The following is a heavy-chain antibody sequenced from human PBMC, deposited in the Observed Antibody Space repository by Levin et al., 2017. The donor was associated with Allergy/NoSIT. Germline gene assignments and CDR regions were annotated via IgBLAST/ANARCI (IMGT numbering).Heavy chain of an antibody. D-gene: IGHD2-2*01. CDR2: IKTRASGGAI. Sequence: GGSLRLSCTGSGFTFWDYDMSWVRPAPGKGLEWIGLIKTRASGGAIEYAASVQGRFKISRDDSRSVAHLVMNSGKSDETAVYFCARDAAFYQPSSFSYYDFAMTSGAKGPRSPSP. V-gene: IGHV3-49*04. CDR3: ARDAAFYQPSSFSYYDFAMTS. CDR1: GFTFWDYD. J-gene: IGHJ6*02.